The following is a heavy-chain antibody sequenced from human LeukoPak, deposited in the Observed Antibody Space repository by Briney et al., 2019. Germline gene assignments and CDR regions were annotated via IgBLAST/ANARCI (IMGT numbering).Heavy chain of an antibody. CDR2: IVANVGTP. J-gene: IGHJ4*02. D-gene: IGHD7-27*01. V-gene: IGHV1-69*13. CDR3: ARLVNWGPLGDY. Sequence: ASVKVSCKASGGSFSSNTLSWVRQAPGQGLEWMGGIVANVGTPNYAQKFQGRVTGSADESTNTIYLVVDSLRPDDTAVYYCARLVNWGPLGDYWGQGTLVTVSS. CDR1: GGSFSSNT.